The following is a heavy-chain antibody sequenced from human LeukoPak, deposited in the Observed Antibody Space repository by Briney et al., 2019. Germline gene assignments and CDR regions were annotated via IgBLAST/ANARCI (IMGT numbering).Heavy chain of an antibody. Sequence: SETLSLTCAVYGGSFSVYYWSWIRQPPGKGLEWIGEINHSGSTNYNPSLKSRVTISVDTSKNQFSLKLSSVTAADTAVYYCARFPSIYGGNRAHFDYWGQGTLVTVSS. CDR3: ARFPSIYGGNRAHFDY. J-gene: IGHJ4*02. D-gene: IGHD4-23*01. V-gene: IGHV4-34*01. CDR1: GGSFSVYY. CDR2: INHSGST.